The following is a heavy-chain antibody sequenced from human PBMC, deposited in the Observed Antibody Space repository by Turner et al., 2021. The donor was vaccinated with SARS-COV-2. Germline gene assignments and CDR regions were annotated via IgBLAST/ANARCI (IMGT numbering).Heavy chain of an antibody. V-gene: IGHV3-30*18. CDR3: AKQQGLYSNPMYYFDY. Sequence: HVQLVESGGGVVQPWRSLRLSCSASGFTFSSHGMHWVRQAPGKGMEWLAVTSYDGSNKYYADSVKGRFTISRDNSKNTLYLQMNSLRAEDTAVFYCAKQQGLYSNPMYYFDYWGQGTLVTVSS. D-gene: IGHD4-4*01. CDR1: GFTFSSHG. CDR2: TSYDGSNK. J-gene: IGHJ4*02.